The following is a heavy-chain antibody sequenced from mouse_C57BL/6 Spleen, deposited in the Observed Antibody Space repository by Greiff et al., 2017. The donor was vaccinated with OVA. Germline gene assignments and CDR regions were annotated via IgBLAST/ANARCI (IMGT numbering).Heavy chain of an antibody. CDR2: INPSSGYT. V-gene: IGHV1-4*01. J-gene: IGHJ4*01. CDR3: AREVNYAMDY. D-gene: IGHD2-12*01. CDR1: GYTFTSYT. Sequence: VKLVESGAELARPGASVKMSCKASGYTFTSYTMHWVKQRPGQGLEWIGYINPSSGYTKYNQKFKDKATLTADKSSSTAYMQLSSLTSEDSAVYYCAREVNYAMDYWGQGTSVTVSS.